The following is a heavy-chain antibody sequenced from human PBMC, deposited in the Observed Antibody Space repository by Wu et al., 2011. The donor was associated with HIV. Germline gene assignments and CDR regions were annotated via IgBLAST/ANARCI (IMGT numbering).Heavy chain of an antibody. D-gene: IGHD5-18*01. Sequence: QVQLVQSGAEVRKPEASVKVSCKASGYTFSKYYMHWVRQAPGQGLEWMGWIDPNSGGTNFVQKFQGRVALTRDTSISTVYMELSRVRSDDTAVYYCARGGYSYGYYYFDYWGQGTLVTVSS. V-gene: IGHV1-2*02. J-gene: IGHJ4*02. CDR2: IDPNSGGT. CDR3: ARGGYSYGYYYFDY. CDR1: GYTFSKYY.